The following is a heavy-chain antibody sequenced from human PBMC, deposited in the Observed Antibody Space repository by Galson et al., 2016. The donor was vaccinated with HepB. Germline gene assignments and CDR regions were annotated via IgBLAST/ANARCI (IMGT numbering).Heavy chain of an antibody. CDR3: ARGVTIFGVVTNPSDV. CDR2: IMKDGSNT. CDR1: GFIFRSSR. J-gene: IGHJ6*01. D-gene: IGHD3-3*01. V-gene: IGHV3-33*01. Sequence: SLRLACAASGFIFRSSRMSGVRQAPGTALGCVAVIMKDGSNTYYAHSVKSRFTISRDNSKNTLYLQMDSLRAEDTAVYYCARGVTIFGVVTNPSDVWGQGTTVTVSS.